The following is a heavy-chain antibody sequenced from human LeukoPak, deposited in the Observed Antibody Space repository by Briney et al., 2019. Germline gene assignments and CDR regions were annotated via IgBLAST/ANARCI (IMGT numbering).Heavy chain of an antibody. V-gene: IGHV1-69*13. Sequence: VKVSCKASGGTFSSYAISWVRQAPGQGLEWMGGIIPIFGTANYAQKFQGRVTITTDESTSTAYMELSSLRSEDTAVYYCARGLTMIVVVITGCDAFDIWGQGTMVTVSS. J-gene: IGHJ3*02. CDR2: IIPIFGTA. CDR3: ARGLTMIVVVITGCDAFDI. CDR1: GGTFSSYA. D-gene: IGHD3-22*01.